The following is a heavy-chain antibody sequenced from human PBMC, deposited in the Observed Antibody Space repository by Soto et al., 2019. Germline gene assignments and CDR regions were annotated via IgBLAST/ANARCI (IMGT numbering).Heavy chain of an antibody. CDR1: GGSISSGGYY. D-gene: IGHD3-3*01. CDR2: IYYSGST. J-gene: IGHJ6*04. V-gene: IGHV4-31*03. Sequence: SETLSLTCTVSGGSISSGGYYWSWIRQHPGKGLEWIGYIYYSGSTYYNPSLKSRVTISVDTSKNQFSLKLSSVTAADTAVYYCARGLSYYDFWSGMDVWGKGTTVTVSS. CDR3: ARGLSYYDFWSGMDV.